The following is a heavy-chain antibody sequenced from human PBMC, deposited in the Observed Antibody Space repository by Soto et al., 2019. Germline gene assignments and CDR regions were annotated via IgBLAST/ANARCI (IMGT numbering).Heavy chain of an antibody. CDR3: AKYWYFRGWHFDY. J-gene: IGHJ4*02. CDR1: GFTFSSYA. Sequence: GGSLRLSCAASGFTFSSYAMSWVRQAPGKGLEWVSAITGSGDTTYYADSVKGRFTFSRDNSKNTLYLQMNSLRAEDTAVYYCAKYWYFRGWHFDYWGQGTLVTV. V-gene: IGHV3-23*01. D-gene: IGHD1-20*01. CDR2: ITGSGDTT.